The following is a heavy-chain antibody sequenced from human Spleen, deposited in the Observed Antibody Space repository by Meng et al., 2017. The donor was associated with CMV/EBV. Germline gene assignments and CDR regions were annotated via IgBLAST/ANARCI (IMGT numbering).Heavy chain of an antibody. CDR3: ARDPSDLGYTQNWFDF. V-gene: IGHV1-2*02. CDR2: INPNRGGT. J-gene: IGHJ5*01. D-gene: IGHD2-15*01. Sequence: SGYIITDNYHHWGRQAPGRGLEWMGWINPNRGGTNYAQKFQGRVAMTRDTSISTVYMELSRLRSDDTAVYYCARDPSDLGYTQNWFDFWGQGTLVTVSS. CDR1: GYIITDNY.